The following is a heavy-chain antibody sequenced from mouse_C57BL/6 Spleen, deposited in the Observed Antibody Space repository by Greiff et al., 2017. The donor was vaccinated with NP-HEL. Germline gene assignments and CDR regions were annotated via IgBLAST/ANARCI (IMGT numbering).Heavy chain of an antibody. CDR1: GYAFSSSW. CDR2: IYPGDGDT. CDR3: AIIWDFDY. J-gene: IGHJ2*01. Sequence: VQLQQSGPELVKPGASVKISCKASGYAFSSSWMNWVKQRPGKGLEWIGRIYPGDGDTNYNGTFKGKATLTADKSSSTAYMQLSSLTSEESAVYCCAIIWDFDYWGQGTTLTVSS. D-gene: IGHD4-1*01. V-gene: IGHV1-82*01.